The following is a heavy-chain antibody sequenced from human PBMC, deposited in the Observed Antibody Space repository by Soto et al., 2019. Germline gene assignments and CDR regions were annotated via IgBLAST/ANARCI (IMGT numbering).Heavy chain of an antibody. CDR3: ARGRCFFFQAGDGIRVSVPVSAFLLNRSSDL. V-gene: IGHV4-34*01. Sequence: KGLEWIGAISHSGTTDYNPSLKSRLTMSVNTSKNQFSLKLSSVTAADTAVYYCARGRCFFFQAGDGIRVSVPVSAFLLNRSSDL. CDR2: ISHSGTT. J-gene: IGHJ2*01. D-gene: IGHD3-3*01.